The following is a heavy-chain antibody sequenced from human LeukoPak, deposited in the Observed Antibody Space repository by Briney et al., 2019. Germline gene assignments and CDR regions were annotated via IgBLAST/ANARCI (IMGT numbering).Heavy chain of an antibody. J-gene: IGHJ5*02. V-gene: IGHV4-59*01. CDR1: GASISNYS. Sequence: PSETLSLTCTVSGASISNYSWSWIRQPPGKGLEWIGYIRDSGSTNYNPSLKSRVTISVDTSKNHFSLKLTSMAAADTAVYYCARGTGGYDFWSGYYWGVGQYNWFDPWGQGTLVTVSS. CDR2: IRDSGST. D-gene: IGHD3-3*01. CDR3: ARGTGGYDFWSGYYWGVGQYNWFDP.